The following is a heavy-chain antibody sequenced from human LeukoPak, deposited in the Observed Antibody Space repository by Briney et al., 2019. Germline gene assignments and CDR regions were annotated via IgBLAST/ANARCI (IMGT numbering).Heavy chain of an antibody. CDR2: TSYDGSNK. D-gene: IGHD2-21*02. V-gene: IGHV3-30*18. CDR3: AKGRGVPYEVVTAILDP. CDR1: GFTFSSYG. J-gene: IGHJ5*02. Sequence: GGSLRLSCAASGFTFSSYGMHWVRQAPGKGLEWVAVTSYDGSNKYYADSVKGRFTISRDNSKNALYLQMNSLRAEDTAVYYCAKGRGVPYEVVTAILDPWGQGTLVTVSS.